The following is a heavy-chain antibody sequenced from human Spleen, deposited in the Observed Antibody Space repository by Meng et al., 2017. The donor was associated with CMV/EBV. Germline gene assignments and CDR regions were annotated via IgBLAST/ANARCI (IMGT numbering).Heavy chain of an antibody. CDR2: IYYSGST. V-gene: IGHV4-39*07. CDR1: GGSSSSSSYY. D-gene: IGHD2-15*01. CDR3: AREQSCSGGSCYSH. J-gene: IGHJ4*02. Sequence: PLLQASVAVVGKHSGTPYLTCSVSGGSSSSSSYYWGWISQPPGKGLEWIGSIYYSGSTYYNPSLKSRVTISVDTSKNQFSLKLSSVTAADTAVYYCAREQSCSGGSCYSHWGQGTLVTVSS.